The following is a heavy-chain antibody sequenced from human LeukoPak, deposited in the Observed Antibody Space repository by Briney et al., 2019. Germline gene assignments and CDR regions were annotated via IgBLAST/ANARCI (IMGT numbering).Heavy chain of an antibody. CDR3: VRQAGVS. CDR1: GFTVSSNY. D-gene: IGHD6-19*01. J-gene: IGHJ5*02. V-gene: IGHV3-66*04. CDR2: IYSGGST. Sequence: PGGSLRLSCAASGFTVSSNYMSWVRQAPGKGLEWISVIYSGGSTYYADSVKGRFTISRDNAKNSLYLQMNSLRAEDTAVYYCVRQAGVSWGQGTLVTVSS.